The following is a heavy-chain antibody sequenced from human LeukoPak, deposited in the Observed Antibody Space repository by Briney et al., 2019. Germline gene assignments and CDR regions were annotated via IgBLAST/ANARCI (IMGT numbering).Heavy chain of an antibody. Sequence: PGGSLRLSCAASGFTFSSYSMNWVRHAPGKGLECVSSISSSSSYIYYADSVKGRFTISRDNAKNSLYLQMNSLRAEDTAVYYCARDVEAVAGTKIYYFDYWGQGTLVTVSS. CDR3: ARDVEAVAGTKIYYFDY. CDR1: GFTFSSYS. CDR2: ISSSSSYI. J-gene: IGHJ4*02. D-gene: IGHD6-19*01. V-gene: IGHV3-21*01.